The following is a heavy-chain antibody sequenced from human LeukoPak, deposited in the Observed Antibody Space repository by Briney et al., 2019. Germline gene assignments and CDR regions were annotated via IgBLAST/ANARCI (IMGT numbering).Heavy chain of an antibody. V-gene: IGHV4-61*02. Sequence: SETLSLTCTVSGGSISSGSYYWSWIRQPAGKGLEWIGRIYTSGSTNYNPSLKSRVTISVDTSKNQFSLKLSSVTAADTAVYYCVRDRYCSGGSCYGMGAFDIWGQGTMVTVSS. CDR3: VRDRYCSGGSCYGMGAFDI. CDR2: IYTSGST. CDR1: GGSISSGSYY. D-gene: IGHD2-15*01. J-gene: IGHJ3*02.